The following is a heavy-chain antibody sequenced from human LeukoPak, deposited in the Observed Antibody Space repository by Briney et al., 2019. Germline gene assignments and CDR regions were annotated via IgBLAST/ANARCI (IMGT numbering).Heavy chain of an antibody. Sequence: GGSLRLSCVASGFTFSSYEMNWVRQAPGKGLVWVSRINSDGSGTTYADSVKGRFTISRDNSKNTLYLQMNSLRAEDTAVYYCAKNSYDSSGYYYYYWGQGTLVTVSS. CDR3: AKNSYDSSGYYYYY. D-gene: IGHD3-22*01. CDR2: INSDGSGT. J-gene: IGHJ4*02. V-gene: IGHV3-23*03. CDR1: GFTFSSYE.